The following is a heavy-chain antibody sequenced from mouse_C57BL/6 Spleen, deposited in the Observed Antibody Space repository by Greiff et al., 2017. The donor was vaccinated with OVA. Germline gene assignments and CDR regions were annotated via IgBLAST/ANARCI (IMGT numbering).Heavy chain of an antibody. V-gene: IGHV1-53*01. CDR3: AEGQLSLCQDYALDY. CDR1: GYTFTSYW. D-gene: IGHD3-2*02. J-gene: IGHJ4*01. Sequence: QVQLQQPGTELVKPGASVKLSCKASGYTFTSYWMHWVKQRPGQGLEWIGKINPSNGDTNYNKKFKSKATLTVDKSSSTAYKQLSSLTSEDSAVYYCAEGQLSLCQDYALDYWGQGTSVTVSS. CDR2: INPSNGDT.